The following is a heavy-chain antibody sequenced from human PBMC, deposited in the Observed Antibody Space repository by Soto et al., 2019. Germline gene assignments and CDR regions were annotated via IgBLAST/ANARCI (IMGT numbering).Heavy chain of an antibody. V-gene: IGHV5-51*01. D-gene: IGHD3-22*01. CDR3: ARSSAYYYDSSGYFDTWFDP. Sequence: GESLKISCKGSRYSFTSYWIGWVRQMPGKGLEWMGIIYPGDSDTRYSPSFQGQVTISADKSISTAYLQWSSLKASDTAMYYCARSSAYYYDSSGYFDTWFDPWGEGTLVTV. CDR2: IYPGDSDT. J-gene: IGHJ5*02. CDR1: RYSFTSYW.